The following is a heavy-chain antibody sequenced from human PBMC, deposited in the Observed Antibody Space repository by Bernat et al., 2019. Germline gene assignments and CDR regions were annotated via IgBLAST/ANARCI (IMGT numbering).Heavy chain of an antibody. CDR2: IYPGDSDT. D-gene: IGHD2-2*01. J-gene: IGHJ3*02. CDR1: GYSFTSYW. Sequence: EVQLVQSGAEVKKPGESLKISCKCSGYSFTSYWIGWVRQMPGKGLEWMGIIYPGDSDTRYSPYFQGQVTISADKSISNAYLQWSSMKASDNAMYYCERTYCSSSSCTRGHDFDIRGEGKKVTVST. CDR3: ERTYCSSSSCTRGHDFDI. V-gene: IGHV5-51*03.